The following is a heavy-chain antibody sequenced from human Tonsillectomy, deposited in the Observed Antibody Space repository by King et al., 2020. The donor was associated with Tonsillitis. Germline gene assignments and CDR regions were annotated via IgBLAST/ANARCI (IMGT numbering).Heavy chain of an antibody. Sequence: HVQLVESGGGLVKPGGSLRLSCAVSGFTFSNYYMSWIRQSPGKGLEGVSYISSSSTYTNYADSVKGRFTISRDNAKNSLSLQMNILRAEDTAVYFCARLTVDPAGDPDHFDYWGQGTLVTVSS. D-gene: IGHD2-21*02. CDR3: ARLTVDPAGDPDHFDY. J-gene: IGHJ4*02. V-gene: IGHV3-11*06. CDR2: ISSSSTYT. CDR1: GFTFSNYY.